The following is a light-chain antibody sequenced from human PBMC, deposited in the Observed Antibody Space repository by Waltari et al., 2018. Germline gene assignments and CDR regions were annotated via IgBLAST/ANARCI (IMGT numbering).Light chain of an antibody. CDR3: QQSLDSPYT. CDR2: AAS. V-gene: IGKV1-39*01. Sequence: DIQMTQSPSSLPASVGDTVTISCRASQPIDVYLTWYQQQPGNAPTLLIYAASTLLIGVPSRFSGFGSETEFTLTITGLQPEDFATYYCQQSLDSPYTFGQGTRLEI. CDR1: QPIDVY. J-gene: IGKJ2*01.